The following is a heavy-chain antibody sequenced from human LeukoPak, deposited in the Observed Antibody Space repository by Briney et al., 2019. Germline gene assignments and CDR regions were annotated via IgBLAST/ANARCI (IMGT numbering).Heavy chain of an antibody. Sequence: PSETLSLTCTVTSGSISSHYWNWIRQPPGKDPEWIGYIYYTGSTNYNPSLKSRVTISVDTSKNYFSLRLSSVTAADTAVYYCARDLVFDPWGQGTLVTVSS. V-gene: IGHV4-59*11. CDR3: ARDLVFDP. CDR1: SGSISSHY. CDR2: IYYTGST. J-gene: IGHJ5*02.